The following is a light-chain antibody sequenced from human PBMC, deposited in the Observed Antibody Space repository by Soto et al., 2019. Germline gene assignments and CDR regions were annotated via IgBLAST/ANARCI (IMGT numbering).Light chain of an antibody. CDR3: QHYNSYSEA. CDR2: KAS. J-gene: IGKJ1*01. V-gene: IGKV1-5*03. CDR1: QTISSW. Sequence: DIQMTQSPSTLSXSXXXXIXXXFRASQTISSWLAWYQQKPGKAPKLLIYKASTLKSGVPSRFSGSGSGTEFTLTISSLQPDDFATYYCQHYNSYSEAFGQGTKVDIK.